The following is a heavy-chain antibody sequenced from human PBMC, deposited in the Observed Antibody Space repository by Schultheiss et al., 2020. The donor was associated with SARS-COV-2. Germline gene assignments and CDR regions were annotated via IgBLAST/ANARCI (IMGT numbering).Heavy chain of an antibody. V-gene: IGHV1-69*13. CDR3: ARANYGMDV. CDR2: INLIFGRT. J-gene: IGHJ6*02. CDR1: GGTFSNFA. Sequence: SVKVSCKASGGTFSNFAISWVRQAPGQGLEWMGGINLIFGRTHYAQEFQGRVTLSADESTGTAYMELSSLRSGDTAVYYCARANYGMDVWGQGTTVTGSS.